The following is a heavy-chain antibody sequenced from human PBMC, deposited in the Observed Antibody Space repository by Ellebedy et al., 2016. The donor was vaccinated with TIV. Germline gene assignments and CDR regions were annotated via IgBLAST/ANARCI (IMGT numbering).Heavy chain of an antibody. V-gene: IGHV4-39*01. CDR1: GGSISSISSY. CDR3: ARAMFRGTAWFDT. D-gene: IGHD3-10*01. CDR2: ISFSGST. Sequence: MPSETLSLTCTVPGGSISSISSYWGWIRQPPGKGLEWIGSISFSGSTYNNPSLKRRVTLFAATSKTQSSLRLFSVTATDTAVYYCARAMFRGTAWFDTWGQGTLVTVSS. J-gene: IGHJ5*02.